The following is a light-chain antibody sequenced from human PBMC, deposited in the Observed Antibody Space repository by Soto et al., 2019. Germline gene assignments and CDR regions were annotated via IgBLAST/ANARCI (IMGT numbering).Light chain of an antibody. CDR2: AAS. J-gene: IGKJ4*01. Sequence: DIQLTQSPSFLSASVGDRVTITCRASQGINSYVAWYQQKSGKAPKLLIYAASTLQSGVPSRFSGSGSGTEFTLTISSLQPEDFAIYHFHQLKSYPLTFGGGTKVEIK. CDR1: QGINSY. CDR3: HQLKSYPLT. V-gene: IGKV1-9*01.